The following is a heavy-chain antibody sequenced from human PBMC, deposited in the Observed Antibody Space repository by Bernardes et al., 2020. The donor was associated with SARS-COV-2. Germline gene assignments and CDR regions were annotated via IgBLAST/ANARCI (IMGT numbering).Heavy chain of an antibody. CDR3: ARGLEPYYFDY. J-gene: IGHJ4*02. CDR1: GGSINPYY. D-gene: IGHD1-1*01. V-gene: IGHV4-59*01. CDR2: IYYSVTT. Sequence: ETLSLTCSVSGGSINPYYWSWIRQPPGKGLEWVGHIYYSVTTNSNPSLKSRVTISADTSKNQFSLKLNSVTAADTALYYCARGLEPYYFDYWGQGTLVTVSS.